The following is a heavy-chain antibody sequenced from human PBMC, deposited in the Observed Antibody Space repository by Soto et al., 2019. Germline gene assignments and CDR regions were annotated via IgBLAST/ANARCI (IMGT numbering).Heavy chain of an antibody. J-gene: IGHJ4*02. CDR1: GFGLIDFA. V-gene: IGHV3-23*01. Sequence: GGSLRLSCVASGFGLIDFAMSWVRQAPGKGLQWVSAISGSGSDTYYADSVKGRFTISGDTSKNTLYLQMNSLRAEDTALYYCAKSFSSNWYDYFNSWGQGSLVTVSS. CDR3: AKSFSSNWYDYFNS. D-gene: IGHD6-13*01. CDR2: ISGSGSDT.